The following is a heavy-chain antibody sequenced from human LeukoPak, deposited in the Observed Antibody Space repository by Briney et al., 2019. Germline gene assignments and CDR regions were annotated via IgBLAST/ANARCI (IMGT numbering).Heavy chain of an antibody. CDR2: INPSGGST. CDR3: ARGRLPYYYGSGSYYNEGVPGDY. Sequence: ASVKVSCKASGYTLTSYYMHWVRQAPGQGLEWMGIINPSGGSTSYAQKFQGRVTLTRDTSTSTVYMELNSLRSEDTAVYCCARGRLPYYYGSGSYYNEGVPGDYWGQGTLVTVSS. J-gene: IGHJ4*02. V-gene: IGHV1-46*01. CDR1: GYTLTSYY. D-gene: IGHD3-10*01.